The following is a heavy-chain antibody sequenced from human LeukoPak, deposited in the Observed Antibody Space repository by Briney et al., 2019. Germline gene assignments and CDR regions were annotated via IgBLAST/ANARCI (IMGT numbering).Heavy chain of an antibody. J-gene: IGHJ5*02. D-gene: IGHD1-26*01. CDR2: IDKEDKGYATAT. CDR1: GFTFSGSA. V-gene: IGHV3-73*01. CDR3: TRDSGTYNWFDP. Sequence: SGGSLRFSCAASGFTFSGSAIHWVRQSSGKGLEWVGQIDKEDKGYATATAYAASVKGRFTIARDDSINTAYLQMKSLKTEDTALYYCTRDSGTYNWFDPWGQGTLVTVSS.